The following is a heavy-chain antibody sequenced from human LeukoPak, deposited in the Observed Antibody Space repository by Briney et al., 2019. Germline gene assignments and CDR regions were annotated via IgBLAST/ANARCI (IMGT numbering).Heavy chain of an antibody. D-gene: IGHD3-10*01. V-gene: IGHV4-31*03. J-gene: IGHJ4*02. Sequence: TSQTLSLTCTVSGGSISSGDYYWNWIRQHPEKSLEWIGYIFYSGSAYYNPSLKSRVTISVDTSKNQFSLKLSSVTAADTAVYYCARGSTLIRGFDYWGQGTLVTVSS. CDR1: GGSISSGDYY. CDR3: ARGSTLIRGFDY. CDR2: IFYSGSA.